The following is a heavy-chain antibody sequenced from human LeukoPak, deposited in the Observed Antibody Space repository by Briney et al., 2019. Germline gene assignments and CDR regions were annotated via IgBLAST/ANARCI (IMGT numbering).Heavy chain of an antibody. Sequence: SETLSLTCTVSSGXISSDYCSWIRQPPGKGLEWIGYIYYSGSTNYNPSLKSRVTMSVDTSRKLFSLKLSSVTAADTAVYYCARSKYHFDYWGQGTLVTVSS. V-gene: IGHV4-59*01. CDR3: ARSKYHFDY. D-gene: IGHD2/OR15-2a*01. J-gene: IGHJ4*02. CDR2: IYYSGST. CDR1: SGXISSDY.